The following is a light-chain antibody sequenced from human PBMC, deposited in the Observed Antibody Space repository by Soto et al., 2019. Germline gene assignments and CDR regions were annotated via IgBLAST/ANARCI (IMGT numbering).Light chain of an antibody. CDR2: DAS. CDR3: QQRNSWPLT. V-gene: IGKV3-11*01. J-gene: IGKJ4*01. Sequence: EIVLTQSPATLSLSPGERATLSCRASQSISTDLAWYQQKPGQAPRVLIYDASNRATGVPARFSGSGSGTDFTLTISSPEPEDFAVYYCQQRNSWPLTFGGGTKVEIK. CDR1: QSISTD.